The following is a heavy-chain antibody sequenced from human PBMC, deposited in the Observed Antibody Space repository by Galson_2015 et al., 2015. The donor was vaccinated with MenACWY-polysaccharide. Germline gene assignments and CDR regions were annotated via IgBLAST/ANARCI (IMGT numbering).Heavy chain of an antibody. D-gene: IGHD3-3*02. CDR2: INVGNGNT. J-gene: IGHJ4*02. V-gene: IGHV1-3*01. CDR1: GYRFTSYG. CDR3: ARDKKTIYGVEIAGYYFDR. Sequence: SVKVSCKASGYRFTSYGIHWLRQAPGQRPEWMGWINVGNGNTKSSQKFRGRVNITRDTSATTVHMELSSLRSEDTAVYYYARDKKTIYGVEIAGYYFDRWGQGALVTVSS.